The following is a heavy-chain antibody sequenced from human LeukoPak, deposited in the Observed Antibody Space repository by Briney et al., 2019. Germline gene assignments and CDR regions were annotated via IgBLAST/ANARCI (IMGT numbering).Heavy chain of an antibody. V-gene: IGHV4-61*02. D-gene: IGHD1-26*01. CDR1: GGSISTGTYY. CDR3: ARGASGDNWFDP. CDR2: IYTTGTT. Sequence: SQTLSLTCTVSGGSISTGTYYWSWIRQPAGKGLGWIGRIYTTGTTNYNPSLKSRVTMSLDTSKNQFSLRLTSVTAADTAVYYCARGASGDNWFDPWGQGTLVTVSS. J-gene: IGHJ5*02.